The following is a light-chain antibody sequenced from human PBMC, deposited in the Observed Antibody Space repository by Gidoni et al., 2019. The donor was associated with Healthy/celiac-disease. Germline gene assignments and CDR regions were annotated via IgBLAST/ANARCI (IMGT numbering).Light chain of an antibody. J-gene: IGKJ4*01. Sequence: VLTQSPGTLSLSPGERATLSCRASQSVSSSYLAWYQQKPGQAPRLLIYGASSRATGIPDRFSGSGSGTDFTLTISRLEPEDFAVYYCQQYGSSPTTFGGXTKVEIK. CDR2: GAS. V-gene: IGKV3-20*01. CDR1: QSVSSSY. CDR3: QQYGSSPTT.